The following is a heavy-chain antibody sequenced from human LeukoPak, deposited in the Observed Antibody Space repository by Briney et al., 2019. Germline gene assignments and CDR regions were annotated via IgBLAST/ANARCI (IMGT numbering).Heavy chain of an antibody. V-gene: IGHV4-39*01. D-gene: IGHD6-13*01. CDR2: IYYSGST. J-gene: IGHJ6*02. Sequence: SETLSLTCAVYGGSFSGYYWGWIRQPPGKGLEWIGSIYYSGSTYYNPSLKSRVTISVDTSENQFSLKLSSVTAADTAVYYCASLYSSSWDNYYYYYGMDVWGQGTTVTVSS. CDR1: GGSFSGYY. CDR3: ASLYSSSWDNYYYYYGMDV.